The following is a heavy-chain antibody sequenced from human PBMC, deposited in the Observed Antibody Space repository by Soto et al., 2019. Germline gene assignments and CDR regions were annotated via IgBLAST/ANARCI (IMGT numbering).Heavy chain of an antibody. V-gene: IGHV3-13*04. CDR1: GFTFSSYD. CDR3: ARGAVPDY. J-gene: IGHJ4*02. D-gene: IGHD4-17*01. Sequence: EVQLVESGGGLVQPGGSLRLSCAASGFTFSSYDMHWVRQATGKGLEWVSAIGTAGDTYYPGSVKGRFTISRENAKNSLYLQRNSLRAGDAAVYYWARGAVPDYWGQGTLGTVSS. CDR2: IGTAGDT.